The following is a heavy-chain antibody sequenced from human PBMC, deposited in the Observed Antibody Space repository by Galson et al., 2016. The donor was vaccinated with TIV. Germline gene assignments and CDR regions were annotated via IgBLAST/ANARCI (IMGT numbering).Heavy chain of an antibody. V-gene: IGHV1-24*01. D-gene: IGHD2/OR15-2a*01. CDR2: FDPEQHKK. Sequence: SVKASCKVSGDSLSDLSMHWVRQAPGKGLEWMGGFDPEQHKKTYAQKLQGRVTLTGDTSTDTAFLELSSLSFEDTAVYYCASVAWFPGLSLDNWGQGTLV. J-gene: IGHJ4*02. CDR3: ASVAWFPGLSLDN. CDR1: GDSLSDLS.